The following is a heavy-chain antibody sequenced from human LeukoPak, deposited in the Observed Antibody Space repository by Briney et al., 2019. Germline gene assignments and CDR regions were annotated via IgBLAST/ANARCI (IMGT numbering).Heavy chain of an antibody. J-gene: IGHJ4*02. Sequence: GGSLRLSCAASGFTFSSYAMSWVRQAPGKGLEWFALINGSGGNTYYADSVKGRFTISRDNSKNTVFLQMNRLRAEDTAVYYRAKWGDYDVLTGYYVSDYWGQGTLVTVSS. CDR2: INGSGGNT. D-gene: IGHD3-9*01. V-gene: IGHV3-23*01. CDR1: GFTFSSYA. CDR3: AKWGDYDVLTGYYVSDY.